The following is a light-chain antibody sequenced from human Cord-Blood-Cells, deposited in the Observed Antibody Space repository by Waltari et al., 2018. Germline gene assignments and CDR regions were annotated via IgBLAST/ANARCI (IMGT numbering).Light chain of an antibody. J-gene: IGKJ3*01. CDR3: MQGTHWPRVGFT. CDR1: QSLVYSDGNTY. V-gene: IGKV2-30*01. Sequence: DVVMTQSPLSLPVTLGQPASISCRSSQSLVYSDGNTYLNWFQQRPGQSPRRLIYKVSSRDSGVPDRFSGSGSGTDFTLKISRLEAEDVGVYYCMQGTHWPRVGFTVGPGTKVDIK. CDR2: KVS.